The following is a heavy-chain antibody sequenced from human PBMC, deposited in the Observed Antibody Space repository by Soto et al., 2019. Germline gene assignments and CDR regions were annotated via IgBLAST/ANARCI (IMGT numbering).Heavy chain of an antibody. J-gene: IGHJ4*02. V-gene: IGHV3-23*01. CDR3: XXXXXXXXXXXXX. CDR2: ISGSGGST. Sequence: EVQLLESGGGLVQPGGSLRLSCAASGFTFSSYAMSWVRQAPGKGLEWVSAISGSGGSTYYADSVKGRFTISRDNSKXTLYLXXXXXXXXXXXXXXXXXXXXXXXXXXXXWGQGTLVTVSS. CDR1: GFTFSSYA.